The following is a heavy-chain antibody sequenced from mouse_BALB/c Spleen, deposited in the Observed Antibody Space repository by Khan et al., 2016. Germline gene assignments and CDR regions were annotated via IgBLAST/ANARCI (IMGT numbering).Heavy chain of an antibody. CDR2: ISSGSNTI. V-gene: IGHV5-17*02. Sequence: EVELVESGGGLVQPGGSRKLSCAASGFNFSSFGMHWVRQAPEKGLEWVAYISSGSNTIYYADTVKGRFPISRDNPKKNLFLQMTSLMSEDTAMYYCARRILTRDYYGIDYGGQGTSVTVSS. J-gene: IGHJ4*01. CDR3: ARRILTRDYYGIDY. D-gene: IGHD2-5*01. CDR1: GFNFSSFG.